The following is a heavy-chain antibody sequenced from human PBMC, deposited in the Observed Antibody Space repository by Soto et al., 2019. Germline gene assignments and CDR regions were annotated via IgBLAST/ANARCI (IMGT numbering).Heavy chain of an antibody. D-gene: IGHD6-13*01. J-gene: IGHJ4*02. V-gene: IGHV1-69*12. Sequence: QVQLVQSGAEVKKPGSSVKVSCKASGGTFSSYAISWVRQAPGQGLEWMGGIIPIFGTANYAQKFQGRVTITADESSSTVYMELISLRFEDTAVYYCAIFIAAAGTVNDYWGPGTLVTVSS. CDR1: GGTFSSYA. CDR2: IIPIFGTA. CDR3: AIFIAAAGTVNDY.